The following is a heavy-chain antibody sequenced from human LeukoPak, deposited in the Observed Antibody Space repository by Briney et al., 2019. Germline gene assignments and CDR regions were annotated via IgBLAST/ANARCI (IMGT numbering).Heavy chain of an antibody. CDR1: GFTFSSYE. CDR2: ISSSGSTI. D-gene: IGHD3-22*01. Sequence: GGSLRLSCAASGFTFSSYELNWVRQAPGKGLEWVSYISSSGSTIYYAESVKGRFTISRDNAKKSLYLQMNSLRAEDTALYYCAKTGYYESSGDAFDIWGQGTMVTVSS. CDR3: AKTGYYESSGDAFDI. J-gene: IGHJ3*02. V-gene: IGHV3-48*03.